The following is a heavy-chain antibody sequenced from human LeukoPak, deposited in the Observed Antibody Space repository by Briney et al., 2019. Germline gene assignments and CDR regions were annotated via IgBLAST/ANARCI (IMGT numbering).Heavy chain of an antibody. J-gene: IGHJ4*02. CDR1: GGSISSYY. CDR3: ARDPSTVVTPGY. D-gene: IGHD4-23*01. Sequence: SETLSLTCTVSGGSISSYYWSWIRQPPGKGLEWIGYIYYSGSTNYNPSLKSRVTISVDTSKNQFSLKLSSVTAADTAVYYCARDPSTVVTPGYWGQGTLVTVSS. V-gene: IGHV4-59*12. CDR2: IYYSGST.